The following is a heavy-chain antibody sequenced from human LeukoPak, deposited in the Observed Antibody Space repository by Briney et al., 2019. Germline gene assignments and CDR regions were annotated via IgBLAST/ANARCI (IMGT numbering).Heavy chain of an antibody. CDR1: GGSVSSGSYY. J-gene: IGHJ5*02. D-gene: IGHD6-6*01. Sequence: PSETLSLTCTVSGGSVSSGSYYWSWIRQPPGKGLEWIGYIYYSGSTNYNPSLKSRVTISVDTSKNQFSLELSSVTAADTAVYYCARGSSPNWFDPWGQGTLVTVSS. CDR3: ARGSSPNWFDP. CDR2: IYYSGST. V-gene: IGHV4-61*01.